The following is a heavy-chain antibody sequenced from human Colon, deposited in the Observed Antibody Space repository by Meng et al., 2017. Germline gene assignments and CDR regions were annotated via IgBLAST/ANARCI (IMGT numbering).Heavy chain of an antibody. D-gene: IGHD1-26*01. Sequence: QVHLVQSGAAVKTPGPSSKIPCEASGYTFTTFFLNWVRQTPDQGFEWLGRINPNSGVTNFAQKFQGRVTMTRDTSISTAYMELASLRSDDTGVYYCARMGAGAAFDFWGQGTLVTVSS. CDR3: ARMGAGAAFDF. CDR2: INPNSGVT. CDR1: GYTFTTFF. V-gene: IGHV1-2*05. J-gene: IGHJ4*02.